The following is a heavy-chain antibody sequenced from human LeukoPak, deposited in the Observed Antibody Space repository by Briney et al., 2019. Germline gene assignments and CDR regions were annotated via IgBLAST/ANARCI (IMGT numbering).Heavy chain of an antibody. CDR3: ARTEGVRYFGD. D-gene: IGHD3-9*01. CDR1: GFTFSSYA. CDR2: ISGSGGST. V-gene: IGHV3-23*01. J-gene: IGHJ4*02. Sequence: AGGSLRLSCAASGFTFSSYAMSWVRQAPGKGLEWVSAISGSGGSTYYADSVKGRFTISRDNSKNTLYLQMNSLRAEDTAVYYCARTEGVRYFGDWGQGTLVTVSS.